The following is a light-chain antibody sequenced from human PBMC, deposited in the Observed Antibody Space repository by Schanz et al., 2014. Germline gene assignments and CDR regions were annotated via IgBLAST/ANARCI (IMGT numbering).Light chain of an antibody. J-gene: IGLJ1*01. V-gene: IGLV2-14*02. Sequence: QSVLTQPASVSGSPGQSITISCTGTSNDVGSYNLVSWYQRHPGKAPKLMIYEVNKRPSGVPDRFSGSKSGNTASLTISGLQAEDEADYYCSSYGGNLGVFGTGTKLPVL. CDR2: EVN. CDR1: SNDVGSYNL. CDR3: SSYGGNLGV.